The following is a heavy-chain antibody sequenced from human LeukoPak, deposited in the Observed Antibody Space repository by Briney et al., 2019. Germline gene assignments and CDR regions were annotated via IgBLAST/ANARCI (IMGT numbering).Heavy chain of an antibody. CDR3: AISNSTRWSPLDY. CDR1: GFTFSSFA. J-gene: IGHJ4*02. CDR2: ISRSGGST. Sequence: GGSLRLSCAASGFTFSSFAMSWVRQAPRRGLEWVSTISRSGGSTYYTDSVKGRSSISRDNSKNTLYLQMNSLRAEDTAVYWCAISNSTRWSPLDYWGQGTLVTVSS. D-gene: IGHD4-23*01. V-gene: IGHV3-23*01.